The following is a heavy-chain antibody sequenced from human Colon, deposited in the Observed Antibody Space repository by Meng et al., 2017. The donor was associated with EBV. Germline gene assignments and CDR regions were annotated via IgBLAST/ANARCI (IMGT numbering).Heavy chain of an antibody. CDR3: ARVTGKIYYDGSGYPEAFDY. J-gene: IGHJ4*02. CDR2: IYYSGSR. V-gene: IGHV4-30-4*01. CDR1: GDSISSTDYY. Sequence: QVQLQESGPGLVKPSQTLSLTCTVSGDSISSTDYYWSWVRQPPGKGLEWTGYIYYSGSRYYNPSLKSRVTISVDTSKNQFSLKLSSVTAADTAVYYCARVTGKIYYDGSGYPEAFDYWGQGTLVTASS. D-gene: IGHD3-22*01.